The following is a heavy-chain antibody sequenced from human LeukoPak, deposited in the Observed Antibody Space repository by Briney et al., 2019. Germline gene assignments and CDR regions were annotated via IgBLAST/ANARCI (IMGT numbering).Heavy chain of an antibody. V-gene: IGHV3-48*03. Sequence: PGGSLRLSCAASGFTFSSYEMNWVRQAPGKGLEWVSYISSSGSTIYYADSVKGRFTISRDNAKNSLYLQMNSLRAEDTAVYYCAKDVLQLVAGEYFDYWGQGTLVTVSS. CDR3: AKDVLQLVAGEYFDY. J-gene: IGHJ4*02. CDR2: ISSSGSTI. CDR1: GFTFSSYE. D-gene: IGHD6-13*01.